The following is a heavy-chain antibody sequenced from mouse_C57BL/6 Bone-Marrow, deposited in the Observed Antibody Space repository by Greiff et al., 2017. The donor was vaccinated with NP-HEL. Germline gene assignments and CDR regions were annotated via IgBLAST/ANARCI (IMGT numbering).Heavy chain of an antibody. Sequence: QVQLKQSGPELVKPGASVKISCKASGYAFSSSWMNWVKQRPGTGLEWIGRIYPGDGDTNYNGKFKGKATLTADKSSSTAYMQLSSLSSEDSAVYFCARGDITTVVAHDVWGTGTTVTVSS. CDR3: ARGDITTVVAHDV. CDR2: IYPGDGDT. V-gene: IGHV1-82*01. CDR1: GYAFSSSW. J-gene: IGHJ1*03. D-gene: IGHD1-1*01.